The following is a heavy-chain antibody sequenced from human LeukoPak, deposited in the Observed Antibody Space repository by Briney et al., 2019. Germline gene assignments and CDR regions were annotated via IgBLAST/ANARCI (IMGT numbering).Heavy chain of an antibody. D-gene: IGHD5-24*01. J-gene: IGHJ4*02. CDR2: IWSGGST. CDR1: GLIVSSNH. V-gene: IGHV3-66*01. CDR3: ARDVNGDGYNSFDH. Sequence: QPGGSLRLSCAVSGLIVSSNHMNWVRQAPGKGLEWVSVIWSGGSTNYADSVKGRFTTSSDSSKNTVYLQMNSLRAEDTAVYYCARDVNGDGYNSFDHWGLGILVTVSS.